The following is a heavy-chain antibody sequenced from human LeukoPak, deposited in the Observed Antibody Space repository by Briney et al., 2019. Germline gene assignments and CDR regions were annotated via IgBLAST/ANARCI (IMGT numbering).Heavy chain of an antibody. D-gene: IGHD2/OR15-2a*01. CDR1: GFTFSSYA. CDR3: ASSDYFCYFDY. J-gene: IGHJ4*02. Sequence: GGSLRLSCAASGFTFSSYAMHWVRQAAGKGLEWVAVISYVGSNKYYADSVKGRFTISRDNSKNTLYLQMNSLRAEDTGVYYCASSDYFCYFDYWGQGTLVTVSS. CDR2: ISYVGSNK. V-gene: IGHV3-30-3*01.